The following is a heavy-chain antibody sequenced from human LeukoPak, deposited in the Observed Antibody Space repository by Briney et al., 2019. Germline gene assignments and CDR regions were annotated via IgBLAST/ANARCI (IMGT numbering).Heavy chain of an antibody. CDR3: ARGRCSSTSCYALFY. D-gene: IGHD2-2*01. V-gene: IGHV1-69*05. J-gene: IGHJ4*02. CDR2: IIPIFGTA. Sequence: SVKVSCKASGGTFSSYAISWVRQAPGQGLEWMGGIIPIFGTANYAQKFQGRVTITTDESTSTAYMEPSSLRSEDTAVYYCARGRCSSTSCYALFYWGQGTLVTVSS. CDR1: GGTFSSYA.